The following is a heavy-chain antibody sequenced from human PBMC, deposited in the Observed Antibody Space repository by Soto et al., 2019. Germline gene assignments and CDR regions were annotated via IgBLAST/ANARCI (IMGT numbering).Heavy chain of an antibody. CDR1: GFTFSSYG. CDR3: AKDPELSVGDYYGMDV. V-gene: IGHV3-30*18. D-gene: IGHD1-26*01. CDR2: ISYDGSNK. J-gene: IGHJ6*02. Sequence: QVQLVESGGGVVQPGRSLRLSCAASGFTFSSYGMHWVRQAPGKGLEWVAVISYDGSNKYYEDSVKGRFNIPRDNSKNTLYLQINSLRAEDTAVYYCAKDPELSVGDYYGMDVWGQGTTVTVSS.